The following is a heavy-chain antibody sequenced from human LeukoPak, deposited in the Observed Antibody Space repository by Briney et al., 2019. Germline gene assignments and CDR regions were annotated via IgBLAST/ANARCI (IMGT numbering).Heavy chain of an antibody. Sequence: GASVKVSCKASGYTFTSYGISWVRQAPGQGLEWMGWIGAYNGNTNYAQKLQGRVTMTTDTSTSTAYMELRSLRSGDTAVYYCARDLGSYGDYVSLVIDYWGQGTLVTVSS. CDR3: ARDLGSYGDYVSLVIDY. V-gene: IGHV1-18*01. J-gene: IGHJ4*02. CDR2: IGAYNGNT. CDR1: GYTFTSYG. D-gene: IGHD4-17*01.